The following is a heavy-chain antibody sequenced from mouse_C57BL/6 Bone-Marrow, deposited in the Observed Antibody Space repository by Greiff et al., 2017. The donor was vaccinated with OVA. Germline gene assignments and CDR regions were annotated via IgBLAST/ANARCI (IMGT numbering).Heavy chain of an antibody. V-gene: IGHV5-16*01. CDR3: ARDSSNTGFAY. CDR2: INYDGSST. Sequence: VQLQESEGGLVQPGSSMKLSCTASGFTFSDYYMAWVRQVPEKGLEWVANINYDGSSTYYLDSLKSRFIISRDNAKNILYLQMSSLKSEDTATYYCARDSSNTGFAYWGQGTLVTVSA. J-gene: IGHJ3*01. CDR1: GFTFSDYY. D-gene: IGHD1-1*01.